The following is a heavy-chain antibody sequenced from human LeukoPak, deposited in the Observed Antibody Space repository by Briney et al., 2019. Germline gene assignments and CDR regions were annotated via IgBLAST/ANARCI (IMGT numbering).Heavy chain of an antibody. CDR2: ISTSGSTK. CDR1: GVTLSRHV. D-gene: IGHD1-26*01. CDR3: ANEKSQTYSGGFGY. Sequence: GGSLRVSCAAPGVTLSRHVMKCVRQAPGKGLEWLSYISTSGSTKHYADSAKGRFTISRDNAMNSLYLQMNSLRGGETAVYYCANEKSQTYSGGFGYWGQGTLVTVSS. V-gene: IGHV3-48*03. J-gene: IGHJ4*02.